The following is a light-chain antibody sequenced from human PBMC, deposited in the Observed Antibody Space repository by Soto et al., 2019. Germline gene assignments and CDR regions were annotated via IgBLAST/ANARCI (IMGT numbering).Light chain of an antibody. V-gene: IGKV1-33*01. Sequence: DIQMTQSPSSLSASAGARVSITCQASQDIRTSLSWFQQKPGRAPKLLIYGASYLETGVPSRFRGSGSGTDFTFTISSLQPEDIGTYYCQHYDNLPPFTFGPGTKVDIK. CDR2: GAS. CDR1: QDIRTS. J-gene: IGKJ3*01. CDR3: QHYDNLPPFT.